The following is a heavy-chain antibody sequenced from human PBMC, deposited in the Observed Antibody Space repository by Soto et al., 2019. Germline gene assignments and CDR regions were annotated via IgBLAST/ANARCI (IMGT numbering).Heavy chain of an antibody. CDR1: GFTFSSYG. V-gene: IGHV3-30*19. D-gene: IGHD3-10*01. Sequence: GESLKISCAASGFTFSSYGIHWVRQAPGKGLEWVADILHDGNNKYYADSVKGRFTISRDNSKNTLYLQMNSLRAEDTAVYYCARDDEDGSYCDLGYWGQGTLVTVSS. J-gene: IGHJ4*02. CDR2: ILHDGNNK. CDR3: ARDDEDGSYCDLGY.